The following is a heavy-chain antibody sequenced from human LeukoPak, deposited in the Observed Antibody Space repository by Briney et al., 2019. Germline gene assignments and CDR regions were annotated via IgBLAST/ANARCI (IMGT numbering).Heavy chain of an antibody. CDR2: IYYTENT. D-gene: IGHD5-24*01. Sequence: PSETLSLTCSVSGGSVTIGGYYWNWIRQPPGKGLEWIGNIYYTENTNYNPSLKSRVTISLDTSKNQFSLTLRSLTAADTAVYYCARGNRDAYNMFDPWGPGTLVTVSS. CDR1: GGSVTIGGYY. J-gene: IGHJ5*02. CDR3: ARGNRDAYNMFDP. V-gene: IGHV4-61*08.